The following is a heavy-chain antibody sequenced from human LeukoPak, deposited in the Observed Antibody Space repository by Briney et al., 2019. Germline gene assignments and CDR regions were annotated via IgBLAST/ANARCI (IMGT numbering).Heavy chain of an antibody. CDR1: GFTFSSYG. V-gene: IGHV3-30*18. CDR3: AKVGKGLLWFGDGIDY. Sequence: GRSLRLSCAASGFTFSSYGMHWVRQAPGKGLEWVAVISYVGSNKYYADSVKGRFTISRDNSKNTLYLQMNSLRAEDTAVYYCAKVGKGLLWFGDGIDYWGQGTLVTVSS. CDR2: ISYVGSNK. D-gene: IGHD3-10*01. J-gene: IGHJ4*02.